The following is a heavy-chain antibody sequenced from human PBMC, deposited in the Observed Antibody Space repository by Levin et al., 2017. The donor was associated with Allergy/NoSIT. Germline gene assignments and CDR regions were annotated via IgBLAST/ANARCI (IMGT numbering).Heavy chain of an antibody. Sequence: TSQTLSLTCTVSGGSISSSSYYWGWIRQPPGKGLEWIGSIYYSGSTYYNPSLKSRVTISVDTSKNQFSLKLSSVTAADTAVYYCARHDMVVVTSYFDYWGQGTLVTVSS. J-gene: IGHJ4*02. CDR2: IYYSGST. D-gene: IGHD2-21*02. V-gene: IGHV4-39*01. CDR3: ARHDMVVVTSYFDY. CDR1: GGSISSSSYY.